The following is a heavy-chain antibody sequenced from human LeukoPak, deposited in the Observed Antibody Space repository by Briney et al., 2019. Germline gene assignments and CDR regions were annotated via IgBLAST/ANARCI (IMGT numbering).Heavy chain of an antibody. CDR1: GFTFTSSA. CDR2: IVVGSGNT. CDR3: AAVDSSSSAYQLDY. D-gene: IGHD6-6*01. Sequence: GASVKVSCKASGFTFTSSAMQWVRQARGQRLEWIGWIVVGSGNTNYAQKFQERVAITRDMSTSTAYVELSSLRSEDTAVYYCAAVDSSSSAYQLDYWGQGTLVTVSS. J-gene: IGHJ4*02. V-gene: IGHV1-58*02.